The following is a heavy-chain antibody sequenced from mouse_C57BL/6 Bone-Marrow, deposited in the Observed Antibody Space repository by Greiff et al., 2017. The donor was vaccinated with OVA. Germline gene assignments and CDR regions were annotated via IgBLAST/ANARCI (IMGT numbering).Heavy chain of an antibody. J-gene: IGHJ4*01. CDR3: ARSPCNLYAMDY. CDR1: GFSLSTSGMG. V-gene: IGHV8-12*01. D-gene: IGHD2-1*01. CDR2: IYWDDDK. Sequence: QVTLKESGPGILQSSQTLSLTCSFSGFSLSTSGMGVSWIRQPSGKGLEWLAHIYWDDDKRSNPSLKSRLTISKDTSRNQVFLKITSVDTADTATYYCARSPCNLYAMDYWGQGTSVTVSS.